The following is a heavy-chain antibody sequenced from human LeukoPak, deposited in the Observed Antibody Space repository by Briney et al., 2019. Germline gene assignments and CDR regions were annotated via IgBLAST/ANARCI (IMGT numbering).Heavy chain of an antibody. CDR3: ARGRGYIYGYDY. V-gene: IGHV3-64*01. D-gene: IGHD5-18*01. CDR2: ISTNGGST. J-gene: IGHJ4*02. CDR1: GFMFRNYD. Sequence: GGSLRLSCAASGFMFRNYDMHWVPQAPGKGLEYVWHISTNGGSTYYAISVKGRFTISRDNSKNTMYLQMGSLRAEDMAVYYCARGRGYIYGYDYWGQGTLVTVSS.